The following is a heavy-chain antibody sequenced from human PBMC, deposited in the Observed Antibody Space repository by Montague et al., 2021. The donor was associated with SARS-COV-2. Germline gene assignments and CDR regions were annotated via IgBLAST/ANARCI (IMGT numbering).Heavy chain of an antibody. J-gene: IGHJ5*02. CDR2: IYYNGTT. V-gene: IGHV4-59*01. CDR1: GDSISSYY. Sequence: SETLSLTCTVSGDSISSYYWSRIRQPPGKGLEWIGYIYYNGTTNYSPSLMGRVSISVDTSKNQFSLEMNSVTAADTAVYYCARERGYQLLSVWFDPWGQGTLVTVSS. D-gene: IGHD2-2*01. CDR3: ARERGYQLLSVWFDP.